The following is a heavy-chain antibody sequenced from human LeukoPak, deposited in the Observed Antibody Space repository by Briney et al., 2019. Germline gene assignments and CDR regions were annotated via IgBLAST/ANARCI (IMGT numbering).Heavy chain of an antibody. D-gene: IGHD2-2*01. V-gene: IGHV3-53*01. CDR3: ARDHRNAGVFDY. J-gene: IGHJ4*02. Sequence: GGSLRLSCAASGFTVSSNYMSWVRQAPGKGLEWLSVIYVGGSTFYADSVKGRFTISGDNSKNTLYLQMNSLRADDTAVYYCARDHRNAGVFDYWGQGTLVTVSS. CDR1: GFTVSSNY. CDR2: IYVGGST.